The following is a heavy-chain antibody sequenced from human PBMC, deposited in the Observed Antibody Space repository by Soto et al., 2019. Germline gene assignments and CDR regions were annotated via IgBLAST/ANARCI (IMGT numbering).Heavy chain of an antibody. V-gene: IGHV3-30-3*01. D-gene: IGHD6-19*01. CDR3: ARDFLWLETT. CDR1: GFTFSSYA. J-gene: IGHJ5*02. Sequence: QVQLVESGGGVVQPGRSLRLSCAASGFTFSSYAMHWVRQAPGKGLEWVAVISYDGSNKYYADSMKGRFTISRDNSKNTLYLQMNSLRVEDTAVYYCARDFLWLETTWGQGTLVTVSS. CDR2: ISYDGSNK.